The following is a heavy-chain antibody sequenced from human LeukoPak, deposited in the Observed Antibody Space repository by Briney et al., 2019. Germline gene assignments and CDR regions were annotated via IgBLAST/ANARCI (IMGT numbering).Heavy chain of an antibody. Sequence: PSETLSLTCTGSGGSISSSSYYWGWIRQPPGKGVEWIGNIYYSGSTYYNPSLKSRVTISVDTSKKQFSLKLSSVTAADTAVYYCATYYCGGDCYSGYFDYWGQGTLVTASS. CDR2: IYYSGST. J-gene: IGHJ4*02. CDR3: ATYYCGGDCYSGYFDY. CDR1: GGSISSSSYY. D-gene: IGHD2-21*02. V-gene: IGHV4-39*01.